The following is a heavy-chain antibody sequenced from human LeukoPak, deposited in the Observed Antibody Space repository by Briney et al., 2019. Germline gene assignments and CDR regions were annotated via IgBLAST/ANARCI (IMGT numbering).Heavy chain of an antibody. CDR2: MNPNSGNT. J-gene: IGHJ6*03. CDR1: GYTFTSYY. CDR3: ARASASYMDV. V-gene: IGHV1-8*02. D-gene: IGHD6-25*01. Sequence: ASVKVSCKASGYTFTSYYMHWVRQATGQGLEWMGWMNPNSGNTGYAQKFQGRVTMTRNTSISTAYMELSSLRSEDTAVYYCARASASYMDVWGKGTTVTISS.